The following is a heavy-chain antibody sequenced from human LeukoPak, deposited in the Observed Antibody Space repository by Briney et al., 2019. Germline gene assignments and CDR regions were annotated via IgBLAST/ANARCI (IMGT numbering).Heavy chain of an antibody. D-gene: IGHD1-26*01. CDR2: IWYDGSNK. V-gene: IGHV3-33*01. CDR3: ARGGATHNAFDI. CDR1: GFTLSTYG. Sequence: GGSLRLSCAASGFTLSTYGIHWVRQAPGKGLEWVAVIWYDGSNKYYADSVKGRFTISRDNSKNTLYLQMNTLRAEDTAVYYCARGGATHNAFDIWGQGTMVTVSS. J-gene: IGHJ3*02.